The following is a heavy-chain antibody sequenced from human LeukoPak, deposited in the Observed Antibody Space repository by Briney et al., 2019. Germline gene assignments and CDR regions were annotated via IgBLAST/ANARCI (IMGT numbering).Heavy chain of an antibody. Sequence: GASVKVSCKASGYTFTSYGISSVRQAPGQGLEWMGWISAYNGNTNYAQKLQGRVTMTTDTSTSTAYMELRSLRSDDTAVYYCARHIVGATVYYFDYWGQGTLVTVSS. D-gene: IGHD1-26*01. CDR2: ISAYNGNT. CDR3: ARHIVGATVYYFDY. V-gene: IGHV1-18*01. J-gene: IGHJ4*02. CDR1: GYTFTSYG.